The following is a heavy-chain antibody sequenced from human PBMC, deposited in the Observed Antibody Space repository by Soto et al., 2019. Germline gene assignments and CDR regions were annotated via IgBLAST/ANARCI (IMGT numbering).Heavy chain of an antibody. CDR3: ARDRAIFDF. Sequence: EVQLEDSGGDLVQPGGSLRLSCIASGFSLSDHWMTWVRQAPGKRLEWVANIKEDGSEKYYVDSVRGRFTISRDNARKAGYWEMNGVRGEDTAVYYCARDRAIFDFWGQGAVVSVSS. CDR2: IKEDGSEK. V-gene: IGHV3-7*01. CDR1: GFSLSDHW. J-gene: IGHJ4*02. D-gene: IGHD3-10*01.